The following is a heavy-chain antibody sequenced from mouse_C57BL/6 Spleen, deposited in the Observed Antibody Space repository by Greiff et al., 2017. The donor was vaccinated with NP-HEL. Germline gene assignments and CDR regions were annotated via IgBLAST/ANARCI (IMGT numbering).Heavy chain of an antibody. CDR3: ARTSNYEDYAMDY. CDR2: IHPNSGST. D-gene: IGHD2-5*01. CDR1: GYTFTSYW. Sequence: QVQLKQSGAELVKPGASVKLSCKASGYTFTSYWMHWVKQRPGQGLEWIGMIHPNSGSTNYNEKFKSKATLTVDKSSSTAYMQLSSLTSEDSAVYYCARTSNYEDYAMDYWGQGTSVTVSS. V-gene: IGHV1-64*01. J-gene: IGHJ4*01.